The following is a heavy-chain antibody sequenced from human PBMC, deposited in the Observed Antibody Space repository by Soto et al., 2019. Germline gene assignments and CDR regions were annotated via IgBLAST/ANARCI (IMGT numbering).Heavy chain of an antibody. CDR3: ATAYVYDFENSNYYRDAFDI. V-gene: IGHV5-51*01. D-gene: IGHD3-22*01. J-gene: IGHJ3*02. CDR1: GYSFSFYW. CDR2: MYPDDSDI. Sequence: PGESLKISCKAYGYSFSFYWIGWVRQMPGKGLEWMAIMYPDDSDIRYSPSFEAHVTISADKSTSTAFLQWSSIKAADTAMYYCATAYVYDFENSNYYRDAFDIWGQGTLVTVSS.